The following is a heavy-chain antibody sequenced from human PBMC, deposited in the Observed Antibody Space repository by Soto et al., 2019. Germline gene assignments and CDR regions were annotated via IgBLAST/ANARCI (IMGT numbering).Heavy chain of an antibody. CDR2: IYHSGST. J-gene: IGHJ5*02. CDR1: GGSISSGGYS. Sequence: TSETLSLTCAVSGGSISSGGYSWSWIRQPPGKGLEWIGYIYHSGSTYYNPSLKSRVTISVDRSKNQFSLKLSSVTAADTAVYYCARAQRKLNWFDPWGQGTLVTVSS. CDR3: ARAQRKLNWFDP. V-gene: IGHV4-30-2*01.